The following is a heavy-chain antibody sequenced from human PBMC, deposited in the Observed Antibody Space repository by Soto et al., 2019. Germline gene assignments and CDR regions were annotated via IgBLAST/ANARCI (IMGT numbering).Heavy chain of an antibody. V-gene: IGHV4-59*01. CDR3: ARVNYGDYYYGMAV. D-gene: IGHD4-17*01. CDR2: ISYTGSA. CDR1: GGSINYSY. J-gene: IGHJ6*04. Sequence: SETLSLTCTVSGGSINYSYWTWIRQPPGKGLEWIGYISYTGSANYNASLKSRLTISVDTSKTQFSLKLSSVTAADTALYYCARVNYGDYYYGMAVWGNGTPVTV.